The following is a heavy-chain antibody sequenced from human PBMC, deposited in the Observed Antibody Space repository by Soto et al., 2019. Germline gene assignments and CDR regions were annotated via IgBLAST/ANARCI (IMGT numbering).Heavy chain of an antibody. J-gene: IGHJ6*02. CDR1: GGSISSSSYY. CDR2: TYYSGST. Sequence: QLQLQESGPGLVKPSETLSLTCTVSGGSISSSSYYWGWIRQPPGKGLAWIGCTYYSGSTYYNPPVKSRATIPLDTSKNQFSLKLSSVTAADTAVYYCASHPVQQLASYYYYGMDVWGQGTTVTVSS. V-gene: IGHV4-39*01. D-gene: IGHD6-13*01. CDR3: ASHPVQQLASYYYYGMDV.